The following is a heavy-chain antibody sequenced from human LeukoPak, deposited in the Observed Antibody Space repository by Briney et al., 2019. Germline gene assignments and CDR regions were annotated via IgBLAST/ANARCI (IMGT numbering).Heavy chain of an antibody. V-gene: IGHV4-31*03. Sequence: SETLSLTCTVSGGSISSGGYYWSWIRQHPGKGLEWIGYIYYSGSTYYNPSLKSRVTISVDTSKNQFSLKLSSVTAADTAVYYCARVIGGGYSYGCGFAPHGFDYWGQGTLVTVSS. D-gene: IGHD5-18*01. CDR2: IYYSGST. J-gene: IGHJ4*02. CDR3: ARVIGGGYSYGCGFAPHGFDY. CDR1: GGSISSGGYY.